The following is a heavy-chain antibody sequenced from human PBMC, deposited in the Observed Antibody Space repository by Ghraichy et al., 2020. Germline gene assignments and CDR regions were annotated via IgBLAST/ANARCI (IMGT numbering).Heavy chain of an antibody. D-gene: IGHD1-1*01. CDR3: ARDLEPLSQGEFDP. CDR2: ISSSGSTI. V-gene: IGHV3-11*01. J-gene: IGHJ5*02. CDR1: GFTFSDYY. Sequence: GGSLRLSCAASGFTFSDYYMSWIRQAPGKGLEWVSYISSSGSTIYYADSVKGRFTISRDNAKNSLYLQMNSLRAEDTAVYYCARDLEPLSQGEFDPWGQGTLVTVSS.